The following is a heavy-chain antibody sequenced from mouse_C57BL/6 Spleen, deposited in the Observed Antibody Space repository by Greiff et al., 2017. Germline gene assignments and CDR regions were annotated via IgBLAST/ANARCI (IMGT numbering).Heavy chain of an antibody. V-gene: IGHV1-69*01. CDR1: GYTFTSYW. CDR2: IDPSDSYT. J-gene: IGHJ2*01. CDR3: ARYPSYGSSFSYYFDY. Sequence: QVQLQQPGAELVMPGASVKLSCKASGYTFTSYWMHWVKQRPGQGLEWIGEIDPSDSYTNYNQKFKGKSTLTVDKSSSTAYMQLSSLTSEDSAVYYCARYPSYGSSFSYYFDYWGQGTTLTVSS. D-gene: IGHD1-1*01.